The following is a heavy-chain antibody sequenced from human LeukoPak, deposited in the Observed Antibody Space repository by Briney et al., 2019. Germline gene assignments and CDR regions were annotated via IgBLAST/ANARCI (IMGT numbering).Heavy chain of an antibody. CDR1: GMTLSLTS. J-gene: IGHJ4*02. CDR2: IDKSSDPI. V-gene: IGHV3-48*04. D-gene: IGHD1-1*01. CDR3: ADNLSR. Sequence: GGSLRLSCAASGMTLSLTSMNWVRQAPGKGLEWISYIDKSSDPIYYADSVKGRFTISRDIARNSLFLQMNSLRAEDTAVYFCADNLSRWGQGTLVTVSS.